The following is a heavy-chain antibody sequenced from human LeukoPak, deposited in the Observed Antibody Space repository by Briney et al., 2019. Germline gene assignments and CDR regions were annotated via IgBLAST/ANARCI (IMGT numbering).Heavy chain of an antibody. V-gene: IGHV3-66*01. CDR3: ADRNYDILTGHIRDY. D-gene: IGHD3-9*01. CDR2: IYSGGST. Sequence: GGSLRLSCAASGFTFSSYGMHWVRQAPGKGLEWVSVIYSGGSTYYADSVKGRFTISRDNSKNTLYLQMNSLRAEDTAVYYCADRNYDILTGHIRDYWGQGTLVTVSS. J-gene: IGHJ4*02. CDR1: GFTFSSYG.